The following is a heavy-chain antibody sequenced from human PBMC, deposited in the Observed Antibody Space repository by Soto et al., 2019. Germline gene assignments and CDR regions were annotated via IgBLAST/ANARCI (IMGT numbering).Heavy chain of an antibody. D-gene: IGHD3-10*01. Sequence: VQVVASGGGLVQPGRSLRLSCAVSGFRFEQYVMHWVRQAPGKGLECVSTVSPTGDTVAYADSVEGRFTVSRDNAKNSLSLQMNSLKGDDTAFYYCLKDAPNGSIDDWGQGPLVTVSS. CDR3: LKDAPNGSIDD. CDR2: VSPTGDTV. J-gene: IGHJ4*02. CDR1: GFRFEQYV. V-gene: IGHV3-9*01.